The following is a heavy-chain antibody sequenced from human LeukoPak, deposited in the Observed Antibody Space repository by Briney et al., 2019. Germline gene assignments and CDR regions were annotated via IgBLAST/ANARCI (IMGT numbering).Heavy chain of an antibody. V-gene: IGHV4-4*07. J-gene: IGHJ2*01. D-gene: IGHD3-22*01. CDR1: GGSISSYY. CDR2: IYTSGST. CDR3: ARDYYYDSSGYYLYWYFDL. Sequence: SETLSLTCTVSGGSISSYYWSWLRQPAGKGLEWIGRIYTSGSTNYNPSLTSRVTMSVDTSKNQFSLKLSSVTAADTAVYYCARDYYYDSSGYYLYWYFDLWGRGTLVTVSS.